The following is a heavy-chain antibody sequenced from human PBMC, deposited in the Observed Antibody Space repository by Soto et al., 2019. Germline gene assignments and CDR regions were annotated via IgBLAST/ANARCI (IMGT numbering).Heavy chain of an antibody. J-gene: IGHJ6*03. CDR2: IYYSGST. CDR3: ARVLRDYCSGGSCYSFCYSYMDV. V-gene: IGHV4-31*03. CDR1: GGSISSGGYY. Sequence: QVQLQESGPGLVKPSQTLSLTCTVSGGSISSGGYYWSWIRQHPGKGLEWIGYIYYSGSTYYNPSLKSRVTISVDTSKNQFSLKLSSVTAADTAVYYCARVLRDYCSGGSCYSFCYSYMDVWGKGTTVTVSS. D-gene: IGHD2-15*01.